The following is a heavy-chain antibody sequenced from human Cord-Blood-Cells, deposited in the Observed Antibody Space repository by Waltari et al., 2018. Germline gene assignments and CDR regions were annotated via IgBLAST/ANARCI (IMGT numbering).Heavy chain of an antibody. J-gene: IGHJ3*02. D-gene: IGHD3-22*01. CDR1: GFTFSSYG. V-gene: IGHV3-33*01. Sequence: QVQLVESGGGVVQPGRSLRLSCAASGFTFSSYGMHWVRQAPGKGLEWVAVIWYDGSNKYYADSVKGRFTISRDNSKNTLYRQMNSLRAEDTAVYYCARNYDSSGYDAFDIWGQGTMVTVSS. CDR3: ARNYDSSGYDAFDI. CDR2: IWYDGSNK.